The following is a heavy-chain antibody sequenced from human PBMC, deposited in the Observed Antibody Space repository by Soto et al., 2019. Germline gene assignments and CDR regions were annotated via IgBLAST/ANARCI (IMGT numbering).Heavy chain of an antibody. CDR1: GFTFNNYA. CDR2: ISDSGGSA. D-gene: IGHD1-26*01. J-gene: IGHJ4*02. V-gene: IGHV3-23*01. CDR3: AKVVGATQSGDY. Sequence: EVQLLESGGGLVQPGGSLRLSCAASGFTFNNYAMSWVRQAPGEGLEWVSSISDSGGSAYYADSVKGRFTISRDNSNDTLYLQMHSLRAEDTALYYCAKVVGATQSGDYRGQITLVTVSS.